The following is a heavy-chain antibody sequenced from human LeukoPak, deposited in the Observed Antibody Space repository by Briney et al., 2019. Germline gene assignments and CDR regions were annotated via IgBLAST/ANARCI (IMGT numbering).Heavy chain of an antibody. CDR3: AGSTVVTPDY. CDR1: NDSISSGDYY. J-gene: IGHJ4*02. Sequence: SETLSLTCTVSNDSISSGDYYWNWIRQPPGKGLEWIGYIFHRGGTSYNPSLKSRILFSVDTSQNQFSLKLSSVTAADTAVYYCAGSTVVTPDYWGQGTLVTVSS. CDR2: IFHRGGT. V-gene: IGHV4-30-4*01. D-gene: IGHD4-23*01.